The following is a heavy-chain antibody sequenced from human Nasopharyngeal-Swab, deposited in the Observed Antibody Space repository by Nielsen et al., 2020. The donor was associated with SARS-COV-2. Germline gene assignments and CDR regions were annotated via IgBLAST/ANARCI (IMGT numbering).Heavy chain of an antibody. D-gene: IGHD4-11*01. V-gene: IGHV1-3*01. CDR3: ARDRAYSNYATYMDV. J-gene: IGHJ6*03. CDR2: INAGNGNT. CDR1: GYTFTSYA. Sequence: ASVKVSCKASGYTFTSYAMHWVRQAPGQRLEWMGWINAGNGNTKYSQKFQGRVTITRDTSANTAYMELSSLRSEDTTVYYCARDRAYSNYATYMDVWGKGTTVTVSS.